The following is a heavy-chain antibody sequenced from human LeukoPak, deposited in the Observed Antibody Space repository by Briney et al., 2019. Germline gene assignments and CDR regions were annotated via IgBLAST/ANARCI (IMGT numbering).Heavy chain of an antibody. Sequence: GGSLRLSCAASGFTVSSNYMSWVRQAPGKGLEWVSVIYSGGSTYYADSVKGRFTISRDNAKNSLYLQMNSLRAEDTAVYYCARDPHPYYYDSSGNHAFDIWGQGTMVTVSS. CDR2: IYSGGST. CDR3: ARDPHPYYYDSSGNHAFDI. V-gene: IGHV3-66*01. D-gene: IGHD3-22*01. CDR1: GFTVSSNY. J-gene: IGHJ3*02.